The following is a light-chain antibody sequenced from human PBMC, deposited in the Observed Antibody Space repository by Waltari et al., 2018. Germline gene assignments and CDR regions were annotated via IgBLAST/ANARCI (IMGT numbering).Light chain of an antibody. CDR1: ENFSSGY. Sequence: EIVLTQSPGTLSLSPGERATLSCRASENFSSGYLAWYQQKPGQAPRLLIYGASSRATGIPDRFSGSGSGTDFTLTISRLEPEDFAVYYCQQYGSTPRTFGQGTKVEIK. CDR2: GAS. CDR3: QQYGSTPRT. J-gene: IGKJ1*01. V-gene: IGKV3-20*01.